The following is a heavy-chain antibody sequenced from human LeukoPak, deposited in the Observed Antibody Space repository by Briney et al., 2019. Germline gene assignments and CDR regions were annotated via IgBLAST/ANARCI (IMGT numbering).Heavy chain of an antibody. CDR2: ISGSGSIT. V-gene: IGHV3-23*01. J-gene: IGHJ3*02. D-gene: IGHD2-2*01. Sequence: GGSLRLSCAASGFTFSSYAMSWVRQAPGKGLEWVSVISGSGSITDYADSVKGRFTISRDNSKNTLYLQVNSLRAEDTAVYYCARDIKGQYQDAFDIWGQGTMVTVSS. CDR3: ARDIKGQYQDAFDI. CDR1: GFTFSSYA.